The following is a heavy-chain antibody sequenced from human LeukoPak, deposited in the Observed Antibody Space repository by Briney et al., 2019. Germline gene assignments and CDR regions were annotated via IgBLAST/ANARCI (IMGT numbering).Heavy chain of an antibody. J-gene: IGHJ5*02. CDR2: ISYDGSNK. V-gene: IGHV3-30*04. CDR3: ARDWPGGYSGYDWWFNP. D-gene: IGHD5-12*01. Sequence: GGSLRLSCAASGFTFSSYAMHWVRQAPGKGLEWVAVISYDGSNKYYADSVKGRFTISRDNSKNTLYLQMNSLRAEDTAVYYCARDWPGGYSGYDWWFNPWGQGTLVTVSS. CDR1: GFTFSSYA.